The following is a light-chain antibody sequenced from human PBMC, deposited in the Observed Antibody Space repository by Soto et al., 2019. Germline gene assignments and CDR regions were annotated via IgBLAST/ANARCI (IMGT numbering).Light chain of an antibody. J-gene: IGKJ4*01. CDR3: QQYDNLPLT. V-gene: IGKV1-33*01. CDR1: QDISNY. Sequence: DIQMTQSPSSLSASVGDRVTITCQASQDISNYLNWYQQKPGKAPKLLIYDASKLETGVPSRFSGSGSGTDSNFTISSLQPEDIATYYCQQYDNLPLTFGGGTKVEIK. CDR2: DAS.